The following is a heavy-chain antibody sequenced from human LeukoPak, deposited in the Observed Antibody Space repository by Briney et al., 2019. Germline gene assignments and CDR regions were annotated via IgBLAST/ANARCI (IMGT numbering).Heavy chain of an antibody. CDR2: IYYSGST. J-gene: IGHJ4*02. CDR1: GGSFSGYY. V-gene: IGHV4-31*11. Sequence: SETLSLTCAVYGGSFSGYYWSWIRQHPGKGLEWIGYIYYSGSTYYNPSLKSRVTISVDTSKNQFSLKLSSVTAADTAVYYYARIPGRSSIVGATPYYFDYWGQGTLVTVSS. D-gene: IGHD1-26*01. CDR3: ARIPGRSSIVGATPYYFDY.